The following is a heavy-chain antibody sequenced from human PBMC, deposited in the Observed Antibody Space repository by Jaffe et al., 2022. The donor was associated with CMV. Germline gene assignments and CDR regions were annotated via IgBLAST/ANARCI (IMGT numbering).Heavy chain of an antibody. CDR2: IIPILGIA. J-gene: IGHJ6*03. V-gene: IGHV1-69*09. CDR1: GGTFSSYA. Sequence: QVQLVQSGAEVKKPGSSVKVSCKASGGTFSSYAISWVRQAPGQGLEWMGRIIPILGIANYAQKFQGRVTITADKSTSTAYMELSSLRSEDTAVYYCARDRLGATGTTHYYYYYMDVWGKGTTVTVSS. D-gene: IGHD1-1*01. CDR3: ARDRLGATGTTHYYYYYMDV.